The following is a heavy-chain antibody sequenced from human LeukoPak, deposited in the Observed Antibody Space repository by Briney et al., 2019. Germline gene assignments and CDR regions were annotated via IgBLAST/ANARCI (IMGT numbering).Heavy chain of an antibody. V-gene: IGHV1-69*05. CDR3: AVRYLYYFDY. J-gene: IGHJ4*02. CDR1: GGTFSSYA. CDR2: IIPIFGTA. D-gene: IGHD1-1*01. Sequence: KVSCKASGGTFSSYAISWVRQAPGQGLEWMGGIIPIFGTANYAQKFQGRVTITTDESTSTAYMELSSLRSEDTAVYYCAVRYLYYFDYWGQGTLVTVSS.